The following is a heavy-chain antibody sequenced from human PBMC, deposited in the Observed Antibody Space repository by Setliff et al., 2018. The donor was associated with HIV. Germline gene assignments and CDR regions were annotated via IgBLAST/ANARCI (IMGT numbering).Heavy chain of an antibody. Sequence: ASVKVSCKTSGYTFTQSHDLHWVRQVPGQGLEWMGWINAGNGNTKYSQKFQGRVTITRDTSASTAYMELSSLRSEDTAVYYCASATGSYYSFDYWGQGTLVTVSS. CDR1: GYTFTQSHD. CDR3: ASATGSYYSFDY. V-gene: IGHV1-3*01. CDR2: INAGNGNT. J-gene: IGHJ4*02. D-gene: IGHD1-26*01.